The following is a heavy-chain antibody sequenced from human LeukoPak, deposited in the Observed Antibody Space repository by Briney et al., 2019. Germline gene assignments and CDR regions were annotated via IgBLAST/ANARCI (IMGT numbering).Heavy chain of an antibody. Sequence: ASVKVSCKASGYTFTSYGISWVRQAPGQGLEWMGWISSYNGNTNYAQKFQGRVTLTRDTSISAAYMDLHSLRSDDTAVYFCARDKSLADPYFFDYWGQGTLVTVSS. CDR2: ISSYNGNT. V-gene: IGHV1-18*01. CDR1: GYTFTSYG. CDR3: ARDKSLADPYFFDY. J-gene: IGHJ4*02.